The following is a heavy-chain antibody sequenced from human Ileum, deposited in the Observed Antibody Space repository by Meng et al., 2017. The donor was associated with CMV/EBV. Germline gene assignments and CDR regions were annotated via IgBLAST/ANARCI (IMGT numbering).Heavy chain of an antibody. J-gene: IGHJ4*02. CDR2: INDNGDT. D-gene: IGHD6-13*01. CDR1: GGSFSVYR. CDR3: ARGDIAASLEF. V-gene: IGHV4-34*01. Sequence: VQLQQWGGGLLKPSGTLSLTCAVYGGSFSVYRWSWIRQPPGKGLQWIGEINDNGDTNYDPSLNSRVTISVDTSKKQFSLRLTSVTAADTAMYYCARGDIAASLEFWDQGTLVTVSS.